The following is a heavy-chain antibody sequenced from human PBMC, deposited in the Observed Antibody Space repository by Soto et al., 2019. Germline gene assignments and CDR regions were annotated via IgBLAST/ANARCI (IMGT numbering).Heavy chain of an antibody. J-gene: IGHJ4*02. CDR1: GGSISSGGYY. V-gene: IGHV4-31*03. D-gene: IGHD3-10*01. CDR3: AAIYGPFAGFDY. Sequence: PSETLSLTCTVSGGSISSGGYYWSWIRQHPGKGLEWIGYIYYSGSTYYNPSLKSRVTISVDTSKNQFSLKLSSVTAADTAVYYCAAIYGPFAGFDYWGQGTLVTVSS. CDR2: IYYSGST.